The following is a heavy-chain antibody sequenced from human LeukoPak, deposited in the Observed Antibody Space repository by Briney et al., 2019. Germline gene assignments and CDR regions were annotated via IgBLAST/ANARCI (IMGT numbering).Heavy chain of an antibody. Sequence: PSETLSLTCTVSGGSISSGNYYWNWIRQPPGKGLECIGYIHYSGSTYYNPSLKSRVTISVDTSKTQFSLKLSSVTAADTAVYYCVGGRGTAVTTGNWFDPWGQGTLVTVSS. CDR1: GGSISSGNYY. CDR2: IHYSGST. D-gene: IGHD4-17*01. V-gene: IGHV4-30-4*01. J-gene: IGHJ5*02. CDR3: VGGRGTAVTTGNWFDP.